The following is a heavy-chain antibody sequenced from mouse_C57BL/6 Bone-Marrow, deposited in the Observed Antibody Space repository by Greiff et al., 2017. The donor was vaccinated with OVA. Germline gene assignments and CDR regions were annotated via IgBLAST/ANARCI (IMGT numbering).Heavy chain of an antibody. CDR3: ARDYYGSSVSYWYFDV. V-gene: IGHV5-4*01. J-gene: IGHJ1*03. CDR1: GFTFSSYA. CDR2: ISDGGSYT. Sequence: EVKLVESGGGLVKPGGSLKLSCAASGFTFSSYAMSWVRQTPEKRLEWVATISDGGSYTYYPDNVKGRFTISRDNAKNNLYLQMSHLKSEDTAMYYCARDYYGSSVSYWYFDVWGTGTTVTVSS. D-gene: IGHD1-1*01.